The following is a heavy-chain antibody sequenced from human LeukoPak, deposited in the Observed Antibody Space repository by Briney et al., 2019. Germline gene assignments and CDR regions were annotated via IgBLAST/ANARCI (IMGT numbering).Heavy chain of an antibody. Sequence: PGGSLRLSCAASGFTFSDYYMNWVRQAPGKGLEWVSYISSSGSTIYYADSVKGRFTISRDNAKNSLYLQMNSLRAEDTAVYYCARARGYSGYDSPMDDYWGQGTLVTVSS. D-gene: IGHD5-12*01. J-gene: IGHJ4*02. CDR2: ISSSGSTI. CDR3: ARARGYSGYDSPMDDY. V-gene: IGHV3-11*04. CDR1: GFTFSDYY.